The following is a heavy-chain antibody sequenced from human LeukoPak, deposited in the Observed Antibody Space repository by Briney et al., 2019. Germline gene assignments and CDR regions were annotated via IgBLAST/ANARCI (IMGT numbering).Heavy chain of an antibody. V-gene: IGHV1-18*01. CDR1: GGTFSSYA. D-gene: IGHD3-22*01. J-gene: IGHJ4*02. CDR3: ARSYDSSGYYYFIDY. Sequence: ASVKVSCKASGGTFSSYAISWVRQAPGQGLEWMGWISAYNGNTNYAQKLQGRVTMTTDTSTSTAYMELRSLRSDDTAVYYCARSYDSSGYYYFIDYWGQGTLVTVSS. CDR2: ISAYNGNT.